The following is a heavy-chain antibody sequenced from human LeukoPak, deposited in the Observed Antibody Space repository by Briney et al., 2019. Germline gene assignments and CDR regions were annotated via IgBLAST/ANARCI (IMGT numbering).Heavy chain of an antibody. CDR3: ARDHWGYDRFAFDP. CDR1: GYSFSDYF. J-gene: IGHJ5*02. D-gene: IGHD5-12*01. V-gene: IGHV1-2*02. CDR2: INPKNGDT. Sequence: ASVKVSCTASGYSFSDYFLHWVRQVPGQGLEWMARINPKNGDTNYAQRFRDRVTTTRDASINTVYMELRRLTSDDTAVYYCARDHWGYDRFAFDPWGQGTLVTVSS.